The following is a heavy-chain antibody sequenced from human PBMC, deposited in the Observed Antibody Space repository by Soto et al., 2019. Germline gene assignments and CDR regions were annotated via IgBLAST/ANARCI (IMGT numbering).Heavy chain of an antibody. J-gene: IGHJ4*02. CDR3: ATRSPAFDY. CDR2: ITTDKGKT. V-gene: IGHV1-18*01. CDR1: GYTYTSYG. Sequence: QVQLVQSGPELKKPGDSVKVSCKTSGYTYTSYGISWMRQAPGQGIEGMGWITTDKGKTTYAQKFQGRVTMTTDTSTSTAYMELRSLRSDDTAVYYCATRSPAFDYWGQGTLVTVSS.